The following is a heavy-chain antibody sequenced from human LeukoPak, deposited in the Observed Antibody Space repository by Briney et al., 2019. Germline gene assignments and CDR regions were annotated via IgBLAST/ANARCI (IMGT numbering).Heavy chain of an antibody. D-gene: IGHD6-13*01. V-gene: IGHV4-34*01. J-gene: IGHJ5*02. Sequence: SETLSLTCAVYGGSFSGFYWSWIRQPPGKGLEWIGEINHSGSTNYNPSLKRRATISVDTTKNQFSLQLSSVTAADTAVYYCARSGYSSSWYVRGWFDPWGQGTLVTVSS. CDR3: ARSGYSSSWYVRGWFDP. CDR2: INHSGST. CDR1: GGSFSGFY.